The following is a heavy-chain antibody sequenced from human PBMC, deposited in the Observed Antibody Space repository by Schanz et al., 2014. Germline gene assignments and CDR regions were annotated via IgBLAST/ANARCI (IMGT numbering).Heavy chain of an antibody. CDR3: AKDFFIGVARGVIISHDAIDI. J-gene: IGHJ3*02. Sequence: QVQLVESGGGLVKPGGSLRLSCAASGFTFSDYYMSWIRQAPGKGLEWVAVMSYDGSNKYYADSVKGRFTISRDNSNNTVFLQMNSLRAEDTAVYYCAKDFFIGVARGVIISHDAIDIWGQGTKVTVSS. CDR2: MSYDGSNK. D-gene: IGHD3-10*01. CDR1: GFTFSDYY. V-gene: IGHV3-30*18.